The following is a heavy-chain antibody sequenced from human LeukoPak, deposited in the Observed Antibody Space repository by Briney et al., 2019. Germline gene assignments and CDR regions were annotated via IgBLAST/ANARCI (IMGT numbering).Heavy chain of an antibody. CDR2: ISISGGGT. Sequence: GGSLRLSCAASGFTFSDYAMSWVRQAPGKGLEWVSSISISGGGTYYAESVKGRFAISRDNSKNTLYLQMNSLRAEDTAVYYCAKGGPVSGNYYFFDYWGQGTLVTVCS. D-gene: IGHD1-26*01. V-gene: IGHV3-23*01. CDR3: AKGGPVSGNYYFFDY. CDR1: GFTFSDYA. J-gene: IGHJ4*02.